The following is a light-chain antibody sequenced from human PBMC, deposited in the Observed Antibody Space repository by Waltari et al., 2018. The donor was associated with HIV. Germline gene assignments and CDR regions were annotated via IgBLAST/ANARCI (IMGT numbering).Light chain of an antibody. CDR2: RNN. CDR3: AAWDDRLSVVYV. J-gene: IGLJ1*01. V-gene: IGLV1-47*01. CDR1: SSNIGSKY. Sequence: QSVLTQSPSASGTPGQRVTISCSGSSSNIGSKYVYWYQQLPGTAPKLLIYRNNQRPSGVPDRFSGSKSGTSASLAISGLRSEDEADYYCAAWDDRLSVVYVFGTGTKVTVL.